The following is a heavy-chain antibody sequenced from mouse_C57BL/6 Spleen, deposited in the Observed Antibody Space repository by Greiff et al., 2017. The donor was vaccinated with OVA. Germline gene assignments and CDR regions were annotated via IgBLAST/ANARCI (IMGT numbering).Heavy chain of an antibody. CDR1: GYTFTSYW. V-gene: IGHV1-50*01. CDR3: ARSGDYEFAY. Sequence: QVQLQQPGAELVKPGASVKLSCKASGYTFTSYWMPWVQQRPGQGLEWIGEIDPADCSTNYNQNFKGKATLTVDTSSSTSYMQLSSLTSEDAAVYCCARSGDYEFAYWGQGTLVTVSA. J-gene: IGHJ3*01. CDR2: IDPADCST. D-gene: IGHD2-4*01.